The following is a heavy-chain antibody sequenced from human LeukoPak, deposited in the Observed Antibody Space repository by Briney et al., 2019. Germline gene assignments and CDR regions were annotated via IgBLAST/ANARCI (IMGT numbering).Heavy chain of an antibody. V-gene: IGHV4-4*07. CDR3: ARDVYRYGSSAYYLDY. J-gene: IGHJ4*02. CDR2: IYTSGST. Sequence: SETLSLTCTVSGGSISSYYWSWIRQPAGKGLEWIGLIYTSGSTNYNPSLKSRVTMSVDTPKNQFSLKLSSVTAADTAVYFCARDVYRYGSSAYYLDYWGQGTLVTVSS. CDR1: GGSISSYY. D-gene: IGHD3-22*01.